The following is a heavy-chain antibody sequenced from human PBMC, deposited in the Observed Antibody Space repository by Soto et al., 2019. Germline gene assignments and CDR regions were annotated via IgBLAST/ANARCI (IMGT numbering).Heavy chain of an antibody. CDR1: GFTFSSYA. Sequence: QVQLVESGGGVVQPGRSLRLSCAASGFTFSSYAMHWVRQAPGKGLEWVAVISYDGSNKYYADSVKGRFTISRDNSKNTLYLQMNSLRADDTAVYYCARDLGGYASYYYYYGMDVWGQGTTVTVSS. CDR2: ISYDGSNK. CDR3: ARDLGGYASYYYYYGMDV. J-gene: IGHJ6*02. D-gene: IGHD5-12*01. V-gene: IGHV3-30-3*01.